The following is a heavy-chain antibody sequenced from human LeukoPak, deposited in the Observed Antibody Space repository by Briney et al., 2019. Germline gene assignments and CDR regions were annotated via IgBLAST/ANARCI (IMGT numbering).Heavy chain of an antibody. V-gene: IGHV3-23*01. CDR2: IYENGGTT. CDR3: AKDFRIGYSAHFDH. D-gene: IGHD2-21*01. J-gene: IGHJ4*02. Sequence: GGSLRLSCVGSGFTFRSHAMSWVRQAPEKGLEFVSGIYENGGTTYYADSVKGRFSISRDNSKNTLYLQMDSLRGEDTAVYYCAKDFRIGYSAHFDHWGQGALVTVSS. CDR1: GFTFRSHA.